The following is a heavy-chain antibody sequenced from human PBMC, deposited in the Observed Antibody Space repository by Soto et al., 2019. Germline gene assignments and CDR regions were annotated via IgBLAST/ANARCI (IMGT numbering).Heavy chain of an antibody. CDR3: AKYRRTDAEGYTFDY. J-gene: IGHJ4*02. CDR2: IYYSGTA. V-gene: IGHV4-39*01. D-gene: IGHD2-15*01. Sequence: SETLSLTCTVSGGSISSSTYYWGWIRQPPGKGLEWIGSIYYSGTAYYNPSLRSRVTLSVDTSKNQFSLKLSSVTAADTAVYFCAKYRRTDAEGYTFDYWGQGALVTVSS. CDR1: GGSISSSTYY.